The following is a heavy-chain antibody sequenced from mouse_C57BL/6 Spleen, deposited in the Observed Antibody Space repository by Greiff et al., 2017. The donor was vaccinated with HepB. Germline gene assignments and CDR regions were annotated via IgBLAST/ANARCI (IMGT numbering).Heavy chain of an antibody. V-gene: IGHV14-4*01. CDR2: IDPENGDT. D-gene: IGHD3-2*02. CDR3: TTRLTWSFDY. CDR1: GFNIKDDY. Sequence: EVKLMESGAELVRPGASVKLSCTASGFNIKDDYMHWVKQRPEQGLEWIGWIDPENGDTEYASKFQGKATITADTSSNTAYLQLSSLTSEDTAVYYCTTRLTWSFDYWGQGTTLTVSS. J-gene: IGHJ2*01.